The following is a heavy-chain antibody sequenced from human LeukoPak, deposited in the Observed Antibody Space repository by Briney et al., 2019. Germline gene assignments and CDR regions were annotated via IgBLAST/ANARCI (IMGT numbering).Heavy chain of an antibody. CDR1: GGSISSSSYY. CDR2: IYYSGST. V-gene: IGHV4-39*07. J-gene: IGHJ4*02. CDR3: ARAGQFISARPITFDY. Sequence: KPSETLSLTCTVSGGSISSSSYYWGWIRQPPGKGLEWIGSIYYSGSTYYNPSLKSRVTISVDTSKNQFSLKLSSVTAADTAVYYCARAGQFISARPITFDYWGQGSLVTVSS. D-gene: IGHD6-6*01.